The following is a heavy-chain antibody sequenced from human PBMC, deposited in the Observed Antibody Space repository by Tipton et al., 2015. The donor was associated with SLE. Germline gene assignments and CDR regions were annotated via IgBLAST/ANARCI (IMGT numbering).Heavy chain of an antibody. D-gene: IGHD1-26*01. CDR1: GGSFSSSSYY. J-gene: IGHJ4*02. CDR2: IYYSGST. V-gene: IGHV4-39*07. CDR3: ARDPSRYSGSQSPFDY. Sequence: TLSLTCAVYGGSFSSSSYYWGWIRQPPGKGLEWIGSIYYSGSTYYNPSLKSRVTISVDTSKNQFSLKLSSVTAADTAVYYCARDPSRYSGSQSPFDYWGQGTLVTVSS.